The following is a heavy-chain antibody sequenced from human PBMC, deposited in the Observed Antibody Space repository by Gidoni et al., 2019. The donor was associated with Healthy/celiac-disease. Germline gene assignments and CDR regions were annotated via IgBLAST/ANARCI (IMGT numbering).Heavy chain of an antibody. CDR3: ARQLGGWTYYYGMDV. Sequence: EVQLVESGGGLVQPGGSLRLSCAASGFTFSRYWRVWVRQAPGKGLEWGANIKQDGSEKYYVDSVKGRFTISRDNAKNSLYLQMNSLRAEDTAVYYCARQLGGWTYYYGMDVWGQGTTVTVSS. J-gene: IGHJ6*02. V-gene: IGHV3-7*01. CDR2: IKQDGSEK. CDR1: GFTFSRYW. D-gene: IGHD6-19*01.